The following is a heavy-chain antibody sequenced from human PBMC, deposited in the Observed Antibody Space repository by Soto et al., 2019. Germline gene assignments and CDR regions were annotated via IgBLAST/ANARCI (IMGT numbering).Heavy chain of an antibody. CDR2: IDWDDDK. CDR1: GFSLRTSGMC. V-gene: IGHV2-70*11. J-gene: IGHJ5*02. D-gene: IGHD2-15*01. CDR3: VRGGTYNWFDP. Sequence: GSGPTLVNPTQTLTLTCTFSGFSLRTSGMCVSWIRQPPGKALEWLARIDWDDDKYYSTSLKTRLTTSKDTSKNQVVLKMTNMDPVDTATYYCVRGGTYNWFDPWGQGTLVTVSS.